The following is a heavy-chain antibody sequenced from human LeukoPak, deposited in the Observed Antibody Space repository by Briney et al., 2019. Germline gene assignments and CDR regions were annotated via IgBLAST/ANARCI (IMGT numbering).Heavy chain of an antibody. CDR3: ARYRNIVGATFRYFDL. CDR1: GGSISSDGYS. D-gene: IGHD1-26*01. V-gene: IGHV4-30-2*02. Sequence: SHTLSLTCTVSGGSISSDGYSWNWIRQPPGKGLEWIGYIYHSGSTYYNPSLKSRVTISVDTSKNQFSLKLSSVTAADTAVYYCARYRNIVGATFRYFDLWGRGTLVTVSS. J-gene: IGHJ2*01. CDR2: IYHSGST.